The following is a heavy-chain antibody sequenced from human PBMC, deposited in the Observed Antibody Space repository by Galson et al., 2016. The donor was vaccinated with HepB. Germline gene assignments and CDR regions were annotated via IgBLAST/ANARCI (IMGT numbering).Heavy chain of an antibody. Sequence: SVKVSCKASGYIFTSYAIHWVRQAPGQRLEWMGWINCGTGNTKYAQMLQGRVTINRDTSASTVYMELSSLRSEDTAVYYCVRQSVAGRPDGFHFWGQGTMVTVSS. D-gene: IGHD6-6*01. CDR1: GYIFTSYA. J-gene: IGHJ3*01. CDR2: INCGTGNT. CDR3: VRQSVAGRPDGFHF. V-gene: IGHV1-3*01.